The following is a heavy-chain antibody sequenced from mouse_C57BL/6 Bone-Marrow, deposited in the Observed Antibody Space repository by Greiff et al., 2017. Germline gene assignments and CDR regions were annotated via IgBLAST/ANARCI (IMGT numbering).Heavy chain of an antibody. CDR1: GYTFTDYY. D-gene: IGHD1-1*01. J-gene: IGHJ1*03. Sequence: VQLQQSGPVLVKPGASVKMSCKASGYTFTDYYMNWVKQSHGKSLEWIGVINPYNGGTSYNQKFKGKATLTVDKSSSTAYMELNSLTSEDSAVYYCARYYYGKGWYFDVWGTGTTVTVSS. CDR3: ARYYYGKGWYFDV. V-gene: IGHV1-19*01. CDR2: INPYNGGT.